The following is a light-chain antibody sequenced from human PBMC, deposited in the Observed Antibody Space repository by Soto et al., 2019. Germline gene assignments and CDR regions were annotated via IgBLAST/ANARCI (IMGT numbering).Light chain of an antibody. V-gene: IGLV2-14*01. CDR1: SSDVGAYNY. Sequence: QSALTQPASVSGSPGQTITISCTGTSSDVGAYNYVSWYQHHPGKAPKVVIYAVTNRPSGVPNRFSGSKSGNTASLTISGLQAEDEADYYCGSYTSSRYVFGTGTKLTVL. J-gene: IGLJ1*01. CDR3: GSYTSSRYV. CDR2: AVT.